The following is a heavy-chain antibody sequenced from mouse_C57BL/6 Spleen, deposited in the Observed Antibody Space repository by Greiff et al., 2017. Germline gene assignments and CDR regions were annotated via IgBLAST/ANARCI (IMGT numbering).Heavy chain of an antibody. D-gene: IGHD2-5*01. J-gene: IGHJ3*01. CDR1: GYTFTSSW. CDR3: ARSESNALVY. CDR2: IHPNSGST. V-gene: IGHV1-64*01. Sequence: QVQLQQPGAELVKPGASVKLSCKASGYTFTSSWMHWVKQRPGQGLEWIGMIHPNSGSTNYNEKFKSKATLTVDKSSSTAYMQLSSLTSEDSAVYYCARSESNALVYWGQGTLVTVSA.